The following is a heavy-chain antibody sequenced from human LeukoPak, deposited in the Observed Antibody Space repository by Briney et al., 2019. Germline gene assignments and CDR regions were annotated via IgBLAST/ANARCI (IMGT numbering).Heavy chain of an antibody. J-gene: IGHJ5*02. CDR2: IYTSGST. D-gene: IGHD6-13*01. V-gene: IGHV4-4*09. CDR3: ARHREGIAAAMSWFDP. CDR1: GGSISSYY. Sequence: SETLSLTCTVSGGSISSYYWSWIRQPPGKGLEWIGYIYTSGSTNYNPSLKSRVTISVDMSKNQFSLKLSSVTAADTAVYYCARHREGIAAAMSWFDPWGQGTLVTVSS.